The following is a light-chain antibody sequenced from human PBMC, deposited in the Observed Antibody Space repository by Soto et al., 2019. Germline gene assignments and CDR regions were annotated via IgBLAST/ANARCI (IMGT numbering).Light chain of an antibody. CDR2: AAS. J-gene: IGKJ4*01. V-gene: IGKV1-27*01. CDR3: KKSYSTPLN. Sequence: DLQMTQSPSSLSESVGDRFTITCRASLPISNYLAWYQQKPGKIPNLMIYAASTLQAGVQSRFSGSGSGTDFTLTISSLQPEDFENYYCKKSYSTPLNCGGGHKGAIK. CDR1: LPISNY.